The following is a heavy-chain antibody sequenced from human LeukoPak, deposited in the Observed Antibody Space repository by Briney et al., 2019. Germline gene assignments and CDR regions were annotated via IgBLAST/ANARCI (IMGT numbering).Heavy chain of an antibody. J-gene: IGHJ3*02. Sequence: GGSLRLSCKGSGFSLSSYSMHWVRQAPGKGLEWVSAISGSGGSTYYADSVKGRFTISRDNSKNTLYLQMNSLRAEDTAVYYCAKALRTSGYVKRDAFDIWGQGTMVTVSS. CDR2: ISGSGGST. D-gene: IGHD5-12*01. CDR3: AKALRTSGYVKRDAFDI. V-gene: IGHV3-23*01. CDR1: GFSLSSYS.